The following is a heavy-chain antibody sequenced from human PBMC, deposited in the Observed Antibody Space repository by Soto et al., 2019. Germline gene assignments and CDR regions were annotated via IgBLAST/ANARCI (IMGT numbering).Heavy chain of an antibody. CDR2: IYYSGST. CDR1: GGSISSYY. D-gene: IGHD2-2*01. J-gene: IGHJ6*03. Sequence: ETLSLTCPVSGGSISSYYCGWIRQPPGKGREWIGYIYYSGSTNYNPSLKSRVTISVDTSKNQFSLKLSSVTAADTAVYYCARRIVVVPAASYYYYYYMDVWGKGTTVTVSS. V-gene: IGHV4-59*08. CDR3: ARRIVVVPAASYYYYYYMDV.